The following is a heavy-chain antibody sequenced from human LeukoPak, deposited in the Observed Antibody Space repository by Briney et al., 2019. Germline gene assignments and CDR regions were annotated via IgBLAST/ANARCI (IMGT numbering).Heavy chain of an antibody. CDR1: GGSITSSSYY. CDR2: IYYSGST. D-gene: IGHD3-10*01. Sequence: SETLSLTCTVSGGSITSSSYYWGWICQPPGKGLEWIGSIYYSGSTYYNPSLKSRVTISVDTSKNQFSLRLSSVTAADTAVYYCARQVDYYGSGSPFDYWGQGTLVTVSS. V-gene: IGHV4-39*01. CDR3: ARQVDYYGSGSPFDY. J-gene: IGHJ4*02.